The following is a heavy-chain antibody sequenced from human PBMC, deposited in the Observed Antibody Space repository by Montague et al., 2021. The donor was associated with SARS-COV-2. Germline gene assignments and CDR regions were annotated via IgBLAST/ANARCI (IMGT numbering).Heavy chain of an antibody. Sequence: SETLSLTCTVSVGSISNYYWTWIRQPPGKGLEWIGYIYDSWSANYNPSLKSRSTISVDTSNYQFSLRLSSVTAADTAVYYCARAYCGGDCHVGPWGQGILVTVSS. D-gene: IGHD2-21*02. V-gene: IGHV4-59*01. J-gene: IGHJ5*02. CDR1: VGSISNYY. CDR2: IYDSWSA. CDR3: ARAYCGGDCHVGP.